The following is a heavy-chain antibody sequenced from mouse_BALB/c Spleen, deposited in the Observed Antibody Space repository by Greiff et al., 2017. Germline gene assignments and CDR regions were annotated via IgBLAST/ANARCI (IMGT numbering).Heavy chain of an antibody. CDR1: GFTFSNYW. Sequence: EVKLVESGGGLVQPGGSMKLSCVASGFTFSNYWMNWVRQSPEKGLEWVAEIRLKSNNYATHYAESVKGRFTISRDDSKSSVYLQMNNLRAEDTGIYYCTRRGLYYGNPYAMDYWGQGTSVTVSS. V-gene: IGHV6-6*02. CDR3: TRRGLYYGNPYAMDY. CDR2: IRLKSNNYAT. J-gene: IGHJ4*01. D-gene: IGHD2-1*01.